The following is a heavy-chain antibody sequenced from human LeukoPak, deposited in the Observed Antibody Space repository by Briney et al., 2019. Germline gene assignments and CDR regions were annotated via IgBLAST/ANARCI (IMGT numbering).Heavy chain of an antibody. CDR2: YYPEEGET. J-gene: IGHJ4*02. Sequence: GASVKVSCKVSGYSLNELSMHWVRRAPGKGLECMGGYYPEEGETIYAQNFRRRDTMTEDTSAHTAYMEQSSLRYEDTAVYCCATGGYYDSSGYYGHDYWGQGTLVTVSS. CDR1: GYSLNELS. V-gene: IGHV1-24*01. CDR3: ATGGYYDSSGYYGHDY. D-gene: IGHD3-22*01.